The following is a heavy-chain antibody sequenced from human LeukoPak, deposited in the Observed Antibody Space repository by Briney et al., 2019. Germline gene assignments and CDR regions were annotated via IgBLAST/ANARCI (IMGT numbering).Heavy chain of an antibody. CDR2: IYSGGST. V-gene: IGHV3-53*01. CDR1: GVTVSSTY. Sequence: GGSLRLSCAASGVTVSSTYMTWVRQAPGKGLEWVSLIYSGGSTFYADSVRGRFTISRDNSKNTVYPQMNSLRAEDTAVYYCARVQKWGQGTLVTVSS. J-gene: IGHJ4*02. CDR3: ARVQK.